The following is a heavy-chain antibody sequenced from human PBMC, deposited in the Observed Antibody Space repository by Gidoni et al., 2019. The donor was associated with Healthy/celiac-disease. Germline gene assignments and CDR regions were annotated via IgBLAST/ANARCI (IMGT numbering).Heavy chain of an antibody. V-gene: IGHV3-7*01. CDR1: GFTFSSHW. J-gene: IGHJ6*02. CDR3: AREGGGLRFLAYYYYGMDV. Sequence: EVQLVESGGGLVQPGGSLRLSCAASGFTFSSHWMRWVRQAPGQGLEWVDNIRQDGSGKDYVDSVKGRFTISRDNAENSLYLQMNSLRAEDTAVYYCAREGGGLRFLAYYYYGMDVWGQGTTVTVSS. D-gene: IGHD3-3*01. CDR2: IRQDGSGK.